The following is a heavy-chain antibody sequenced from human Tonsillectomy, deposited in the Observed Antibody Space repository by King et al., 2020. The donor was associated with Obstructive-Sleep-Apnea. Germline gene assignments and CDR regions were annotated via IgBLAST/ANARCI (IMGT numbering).Heavy chain of an antibody. Sequence: VQLVESGGGVVQPGGSLRLSCAASGFTFNTYGMHWVRQAPGKGLEWVAVISYDGSNKYYSDSVKGRLPISRDNSKNTLYLQMNSLRAEDTAVYYCANDPDYIWGSYRYTGYFDYWGQGTLVTVSS. CDR2: ISYDGSNK. D-gene: IGHD3-16*02. CDR1: GFTFNTYG. CDR3: ANDPDYIWGSYRYTGYFDY. V-gene: IGHV3-30*18. J-gene: IGHJ4*02.